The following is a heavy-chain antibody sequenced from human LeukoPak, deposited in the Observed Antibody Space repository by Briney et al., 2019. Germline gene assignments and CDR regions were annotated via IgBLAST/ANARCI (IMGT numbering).Heavy chain of an antibody. D-gene: IGHD2-21*02. J-gene: IGHJ6*03. CDR1: GFTFSSYW. V-gene: IGHV3-7*01. CDR2: IKQDGSEK. Sequence: PGGSLRLSCAASGFTFSSYWMSWVRQAPGKGLEWVANIKQDGSEKYYVDSVKGRFTISRDNAKNSLYLQMNSLRAEDTAVYYCARDRVSFCGGDCYSGSYHYMDVWGKGTTVTVSS. CDR3: ARDRVSFCGGDCYSGSYHYMDV.